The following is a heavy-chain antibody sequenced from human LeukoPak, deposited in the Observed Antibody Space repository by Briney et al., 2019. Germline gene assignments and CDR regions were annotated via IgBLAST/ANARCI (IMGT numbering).Heavy chain of an antibody. CDR1: GYTFTSYG. V-gene: IGHV1-46*01. Sequence: ASVKVSCKASGYTFTSYGISWVRQAPGQGLEWMGLINPSGSSTSYAQKFQGRLSLTRDMSTSTDYMELSSLRSEDTAVYYCARDNSVGDTAWWFDPWGQGTLVTVSS. CDR2: INPSGSST. CDR3: ARDNSVGDTAWWFDP. J-gene: IGHJ5*02. D-gene: IGHD1-26*01.